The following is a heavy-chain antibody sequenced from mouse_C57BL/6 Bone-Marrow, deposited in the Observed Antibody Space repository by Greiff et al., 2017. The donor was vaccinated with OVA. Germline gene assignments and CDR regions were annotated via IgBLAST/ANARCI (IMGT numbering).Heavy chain of an antibody. D-gene: IGHD6-1*01. J-gene: IGHJ2*01. V-gene: IGHV2-2*01. CDR1: GFSLTSYG. Sequence: QVQLQQSGPGLVQPSQSLSIPCTVSGFSLTSYGVPWVRQSPGKGLEWLGVIWRGGSTDYNAAFISRLSISKDNSKSQVFLKMNSLQADDTAIYYCARTPNPYYFDDWGKGTTLTVSS. CDR3: ARTPNPYYFDD. CDR2: IWRGGST.